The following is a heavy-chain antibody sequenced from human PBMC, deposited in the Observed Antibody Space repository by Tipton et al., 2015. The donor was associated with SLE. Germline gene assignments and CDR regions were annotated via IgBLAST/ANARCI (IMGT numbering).Heavy chain of an antibody. D-gene: IGHD6-19*01. CDR1: GDSVSSNSAA. Sequence: GLVKPSQTLSLTCAISGDSVSSNSAAWNWIRQSPSRGLEWLGRTYYRSKWYNDYAVSVKSRITINPDTSKNQFSLQLNSVTPEDTAVYYCAIMPYSSGWTAAAYFQYWGQGTLVTVSS. J-gene: IGHJ1*01. CDR2: TYYRSKWYN. V-gene: IGHV6-1*01. CDR3: AIMPYSSGWTAAAYFQY.